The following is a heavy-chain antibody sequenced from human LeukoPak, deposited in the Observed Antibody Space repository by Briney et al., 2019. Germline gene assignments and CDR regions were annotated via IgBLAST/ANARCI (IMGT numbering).Heavy chain of an antibody. CDR3: ARGPNYSNYGSAYYYYMDV. J-gene: IGHJ6*03. D-gene: IGHD4-11*01. CDR2: IYISGTT. Sequence: PSETLSLTCTVSGGSISSYYWSWIRQPAGKGLEWIGRIYISGTTNYNPSLKSRVTISVDKSKNQFSLKLSSVTAADTAVYYCARGPNYSNYGSAYYYYMDVWGKGTTVTVSS. CDR1: GGSISSYY. V-gene: IGHV4-4*07.